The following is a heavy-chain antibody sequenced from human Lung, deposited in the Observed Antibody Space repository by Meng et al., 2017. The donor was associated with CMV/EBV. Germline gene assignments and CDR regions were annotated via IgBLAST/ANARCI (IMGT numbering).Heavy chain of an antibody. J-gene: IGHJ4*02. Sequence: QGRRQESGPGRGKPSGTLSLTCAVSGGSISSSNWWSWVRQPPGKGLEWIGEIYHSGSTNYNPSLKSRVTISVDKSKNQFSLKLSSVTAADTAVYYCASFPPPGKQWLVTDYWGQGTLVTVSS. CDR3: ASFPPPGKQWLVTDY. D-gene: IGHD6-19*01. V-gene: IGHV4-4*02. CDR1: GGSISSSNW. CDR2: IYHSGST.